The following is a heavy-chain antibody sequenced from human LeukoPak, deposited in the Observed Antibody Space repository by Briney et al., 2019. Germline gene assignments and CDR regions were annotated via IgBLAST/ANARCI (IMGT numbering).Heavy chain of an antibody. CDR1: GASIRIPDYY. CDR2: ISHTGTT. Sequence: SETLSLTCAVSGASIRIPDYYWGWIRLPPGKGLEWIGTISHTGTTYYNPSLQSRASICVDNSRNQFSLKLSSVTAAATAVYYYSTREEQLLGPPGDYWGQGTQVTVSS. D-gene: IGHD2-15*01. CDR3: STREEQLLGPPGDY. J-gene: IGHJ4*02. V-gene: IGHV4-39*01.